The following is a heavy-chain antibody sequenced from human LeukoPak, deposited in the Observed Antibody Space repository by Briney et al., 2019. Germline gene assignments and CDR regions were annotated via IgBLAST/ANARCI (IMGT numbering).Heavy chain of an antibody. V-gene: IGHV1-2*02. CDR2: INPNSGGT. J-gene: IGHJ4*02. D-gene: IGHD6-13*01. Sequence: ASVKVSCKASGYTFTGYYMHWVRQAPGQGLEWMGWINPNSGGTNYAQKLQGRVTMTRDTSISTAYMELSRLRSDDTAVYYCARDFNAGTGPGDYWGQGTLVTVSS. CDR3: ARDFNAGTGPGDY. CDR1: GYTFTGYY.